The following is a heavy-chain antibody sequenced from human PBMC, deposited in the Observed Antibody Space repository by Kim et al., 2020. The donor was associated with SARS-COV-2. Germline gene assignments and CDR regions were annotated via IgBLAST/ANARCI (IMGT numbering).Heavy chain of an antibody. D-gene: IGHD1-26*01. CDR1: GYSISSGYY. Sequence: SETLSLTCTVSGYSISSGYYWGWIRQPPGKGLEWIGSIYHSGSTYYNPSLKSRVTISVDTSKNQFSLKLSSVTAADTAVYYCARDSRGGGSYGYWGQGTRVTVSS. J-gene: IGHJ4*02. CDR2: IYHSGST. V-gene: IGHV4-38-2*02. CDR3: ARDSRGGGSYGY.